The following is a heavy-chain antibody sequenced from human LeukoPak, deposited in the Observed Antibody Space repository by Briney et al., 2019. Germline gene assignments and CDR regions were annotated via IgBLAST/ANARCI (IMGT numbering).Heavy chain of an antibody. CDR3: ARELAYDILTGYYSDAFDI. CDR1: GYTFTGYY. J-gene: IGHJ3*02. CDR2: INPNSGGT. Sequence: GASVKVSCKASGYTFTGYYMHWVRQAPGQGLEWMGWINPNSGGTNYAQRFQGRVTMTRDTSISTAYMELSRLRSDDTAVYYCARELAYDILTGYYSDAFDIWGQGTMVTVSS. V-gene: IGHV1-2*02. D-gene: IGHD3-9*01.